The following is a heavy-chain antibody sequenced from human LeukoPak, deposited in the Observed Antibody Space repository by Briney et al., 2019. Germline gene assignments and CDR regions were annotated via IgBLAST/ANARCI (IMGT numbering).Heavy chain of an antibody. V-gene: IGHV1-8*03. CDR2: MNPNSGNT. CDR3: ALRGVGSRFDR. CDR1: GYTFTSYD. D-gene: IGHD3-16*01. Sequence: ASVKVSCKASGYTFTSYDINWVRQAPGQGLEWMGWMNPNSGNTGYAQKFQGRVTITRNTSISTAYMELSSLRSEDTAVYYCALRGVGSRFDRWGQGTLVTVSS. J-gene: IGHJ5*02.